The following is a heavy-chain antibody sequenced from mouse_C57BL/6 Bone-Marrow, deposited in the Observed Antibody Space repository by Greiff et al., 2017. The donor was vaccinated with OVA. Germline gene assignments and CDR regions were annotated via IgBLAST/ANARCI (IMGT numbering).Heavy chain of an antibody. D-gene: IGHD3-1*01. J-gene: IGHJ4*01. CDR3: ARSGLFYAMDY. V-gene: IGHV1-50*01. Sequence: VQLQQSGAELVKPGASVKLSCKASGYTFTSYWMQWVKQRPGQGLEWIGEIDPTDSYTNSNQKFKGKATLTVDKYSSTAYMELRSLTAEDSAVYFCARSGLFYAMDYWGQGTSVTVSS. CDR1: GYTFTSYW. CDR2: IDPTDSYT.